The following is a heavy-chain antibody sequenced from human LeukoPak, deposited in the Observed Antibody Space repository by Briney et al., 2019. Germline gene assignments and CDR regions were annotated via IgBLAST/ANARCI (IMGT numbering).Heavy chain of an antibody. CDR1: GGSISSGDYY. J-gene: IGHJ5*02. D-gene: IGHD2-2*01. CDR3: ARTTYFCSSTICYPNWFDP. CDR2: IYYSGNT. Sequence: SQTLSLTCTVSGGSISSGDYYWGWIRQPPGKGLEWIGYIYYSGNTYYNPSLRSRVTISVDTSKNQFSLKLTSVTAADTAVYYCARTTYFCSSTICYPNWFDPWGQGSLVTVSS. V-gene: IGHV4-30-4*01.